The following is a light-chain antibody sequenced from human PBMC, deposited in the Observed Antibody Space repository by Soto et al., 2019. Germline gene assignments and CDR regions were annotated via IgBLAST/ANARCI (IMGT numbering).Light chain of an antibody. V-gene: IGLV1-51*01. J-gene: IGLJ1*01. CDR1: RSNIGNNY. CDR3: GAWDGSLELYL. CDR2: DSN. Sequence: QSVLTQPSSLSAAPGQTVTISCSGSRSNIGNNYVSWYQQFPGAAPKLLIYDSNKRPSGIPERFSASKSGTSATLGITGLRTGDEADYYCGAWDGSLELYLFGTGTKVTVL.